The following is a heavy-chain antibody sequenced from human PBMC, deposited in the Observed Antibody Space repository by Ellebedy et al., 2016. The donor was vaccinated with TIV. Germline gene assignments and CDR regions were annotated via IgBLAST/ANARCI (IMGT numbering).Heavy chain of an antibody. Sequence: GGSLRLSCEASGFTFSNYWMSWVRQAPGKGLEWVANIKQDGSEKYYVDSVKGRFSISRDNAKNSLYVQMNSLRDEGTAVYYCARDQWLGRAYYFDSWGQGTLVTVSS. CDR1: GFTFSNYW. CDR2: IKQDGSEK. CDR3: ARDQWLGRAYYFDS. J-gene: IGHJ4*02. V-gene: IGHV3-7*01. D-gene: IGHD6-19*01.